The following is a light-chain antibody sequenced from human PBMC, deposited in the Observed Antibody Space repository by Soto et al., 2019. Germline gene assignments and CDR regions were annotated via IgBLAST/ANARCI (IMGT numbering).Light chain of an antibody. V-gene: IGKV3-20*01. J-gene: IGKJ1*01. CDR2: GAS. Sequence: EILMTQYPGTRACSPGERAILSCRARQSVSSSYLAWYRQKPGQAPSRLIYGASSRATGIPDRFSGSGSGTDFTLTISRREPEDFAVYYCKQYGSSPRTFGQGTKVEMK. CDR3: KQYGSSPRT. CDR1: QSVSSSY.